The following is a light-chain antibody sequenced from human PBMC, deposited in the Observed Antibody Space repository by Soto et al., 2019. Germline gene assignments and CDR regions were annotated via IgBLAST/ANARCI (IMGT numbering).Light chain of an antibody. CDR1: SSDVGCYNL. Sequence: QSVLTQPASVSGSPGQSITISCTGTSSDVGCYNLVSWYQQHPGKAPKLMIYEGSKRPSGVSDRFSGSKSGNTASLTISGLQAEDEADYYCCSYASSSTLVFGGGTKLTVL. CDR3: CSYASSSTLV. J-gene: IGLJ2*01. V-gene: IGLV2-23*01. CDR2: EGS.